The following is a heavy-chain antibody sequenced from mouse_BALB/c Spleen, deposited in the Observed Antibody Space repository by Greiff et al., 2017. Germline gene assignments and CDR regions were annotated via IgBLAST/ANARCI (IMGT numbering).Heavy chain of an antibody. Sequence: VQLQQPGAELVKPGASVKLSCKASGYTFTSYWMHWVKQRPGQGLEWIGEINPSNGRTNYNEKFKSKATLTVDKSSSTAYMQLSSLTSEDSAVYYCARVTTVHWYFDVWGAGTTVTVSS. CDR2: INPSNGRT. J-gene: IGHJ1*01. D-gene: IGHD1-1*01. CDR1: GYTFTSYW. V-gene: IGHV1S81*02. CDR3: ARVTTVHWYFDV.